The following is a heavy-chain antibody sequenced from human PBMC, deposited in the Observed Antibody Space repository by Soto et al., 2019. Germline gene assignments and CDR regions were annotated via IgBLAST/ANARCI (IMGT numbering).Heavy chain of an antibody. CDR2: VYWDDDK. D-gene: IGHD5-12*01. CDR3: AHRSATIGTVDI. Sequence: QITLKESGPPLMKPTQTLTLTCTVSGLSLSTSGVGVGWIRQPPGKALEWLALVYWDDDKRYRPSLKGRLTIXKXXTKNQVVLTMTNMDPVDTATYYCAHRSATIGTVDIWGQGTMVTVSS. J-gene: IGHJ3*02. V-gene: IGHV2-5*02. CDR1: GLSLSTSGVG.